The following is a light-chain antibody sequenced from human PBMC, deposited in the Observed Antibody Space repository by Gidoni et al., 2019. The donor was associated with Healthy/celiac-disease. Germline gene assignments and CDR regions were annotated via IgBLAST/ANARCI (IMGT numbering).Light chain of an antibody. V-gene: IGLV6-57*02. J-gene: IGLJ2*01. CDR1: SGSIASNY. CDR2: EDN. CDR3: QSYDSSNRDVV. Sequence: NFMLTQPHSVSESPQNTVTISCTGSSGSIASNYVQWYQQRPGSAPTTVIYEDNQRPSGVPDRFSGSIDSSSNSASLTISGLKTEDEADYYCQSYDSSNRDVVFGGGTKLTVL.